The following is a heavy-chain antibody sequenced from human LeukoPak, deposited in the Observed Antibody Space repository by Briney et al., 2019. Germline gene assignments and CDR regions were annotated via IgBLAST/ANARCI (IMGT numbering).Heavy chain of an antibody. CDR2: IIPIFGTA. CDR1: GGTFSSYA. V-gene: IGHV1-69*13. J-gene: IGHJ4*02. Sequence: ASVTVSCKAFGGTFSSYAISWVRQATGQGLEWMGGIIPIFGTANYAQKFQGRVTITADESTSTGYMELSSLRSEDTPVYYCASKRGYSYGLDYWGQGTLVTVSS. CDR3: ASKRGYSYGLDY. D-gene: IGHD5-18*01.